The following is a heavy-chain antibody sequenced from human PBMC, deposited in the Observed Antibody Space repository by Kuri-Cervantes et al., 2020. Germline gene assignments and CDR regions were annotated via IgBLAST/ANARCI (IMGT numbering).Heavy chain of an antibody. V-gene: IGHV1-69*13. CDR1: GGTFSSYA. D-gene: IGHD2-2*01. CDR2: IIPIFGTA. J-gene: IGHJ4*02. Sequence: SVKVSCKASGGTFSSYAISWVRQAPGQGLEWMGGIIPIFGTANYAQKFQGRVTITADESTSTAYMGLRSLRSDDTAVYYCARWVYDIVVVPAAMSVDYWSQGTLVTVSS. CDR3: ARWVYDIVVVPAAMSVDY.